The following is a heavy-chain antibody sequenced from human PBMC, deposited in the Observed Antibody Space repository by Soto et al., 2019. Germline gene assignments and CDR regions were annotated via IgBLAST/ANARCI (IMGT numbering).Heavy chain of an antibody. Sequence: PGESLKISCKGSGYSFTSYWIGWVRQMPGKGLEWMGIIYPGDSDTRYSPSFQGQVTISADKSISTAYLQWSSLKASDTAMYYRAKLIGLAAQTHYYYYGMDVWGQGTTVTVSS. CDR1: GYSFTSYW. J-gene: IGHJ6*02. D-gene: IGHD6-6*01. CDR3: AKLIGLAAQTHYYYYGMDV. CDR2: IYPGDSDT. V-gene: IGHV5-51*01.